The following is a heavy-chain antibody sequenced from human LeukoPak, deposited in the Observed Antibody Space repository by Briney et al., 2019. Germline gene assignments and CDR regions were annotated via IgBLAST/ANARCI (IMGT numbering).Heavy chain of an antibody. CDR3: ARDRRRYYYDSSGSLDAFDI. Sequence: PSETLSLTCTVSGGSISSYYWSWVRQPAGKGLEWIGRIYTSGSTNYNPSLKSRVTISVDTSENQFSLKLSSVTAADTAVYCCARDRRRYYYDSSGSLDAFDIWGQGTMVTVSS. D-gene: IGHD3-22*01. J-gene: IGHJ3*02. CDR2: IYTSGST. CDR1: GGSISSYY. V-gene: IGHV4-4*07.